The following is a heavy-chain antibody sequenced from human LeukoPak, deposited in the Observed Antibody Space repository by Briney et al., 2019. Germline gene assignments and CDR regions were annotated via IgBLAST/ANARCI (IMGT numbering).Heavy chain of an antibody. Sequence: SETLSLTCTVSGGSISSGSYYWGWNRQPPGKGLERIGSIFYSGNTYKNSSLKSRVTLSVDTPKNQFSLKMRSVTAADTAVFFSARHSSDWRRFDYWGQGTLVTVSS. CDR1: GGSISSGSYY. J-gene: IGHJ4*02. D-gene: IGHD6-19*01. CDR2: IFYSGNT. V-gene: IGHV4-39*01. CDR3: ARHSSDWRRFDY.